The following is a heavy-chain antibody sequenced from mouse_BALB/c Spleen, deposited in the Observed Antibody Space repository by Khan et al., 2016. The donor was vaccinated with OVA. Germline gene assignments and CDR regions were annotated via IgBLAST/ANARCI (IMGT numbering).Heavy chain of an antibody. CDR1: GFSLTNYG. CDR2: MWSDGST. J-gene: IGHJ4*01. Sequence: QVQLKESGPGLVAPSQSLSITCTISGFSLTNYGVHWVRQPPGKGLEWLVLMWSDGSTTYNSALKSRLTISKDNSKSQVFLKMNGLQTDDTAMHFCARQPYYHYNVMDYWGQGTSVTVSS. V-gene: IGHV2-6-1*01. D-gene: IGHD2-10*01. CDR3: ARQPYYHYNVMDY.